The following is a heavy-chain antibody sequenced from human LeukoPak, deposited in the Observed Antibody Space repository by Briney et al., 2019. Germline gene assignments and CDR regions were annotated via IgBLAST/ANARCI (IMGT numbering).Heavy chain of an antibody. CDR1: GYTFTSYG. Sequence: ASVKVSCEASGYTFTSYGISWVRQAPGQGLEWMGWISAYNGNTNYAQKLQGRVTMTTDTSTSTAYMELRSLRSDDTAVYYCAREIDQLLDLLPDYYYGMDVWGQGTTVTVSS. D-gene: IGHD2-2*02. J-gene: IGHJ6*02. V-gene: IGHV1-18*01. CDR2: ISAYNGNT. CDR3: AREIDQLLDLLPDYYYGMDV.